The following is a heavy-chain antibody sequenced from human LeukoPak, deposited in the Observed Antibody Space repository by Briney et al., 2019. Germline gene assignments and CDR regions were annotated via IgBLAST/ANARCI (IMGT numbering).Heavy chain of an antibody. D-gene: IGHD1-26*01. V-gene: IGHV4-39*01. CDR1: GGSISSTTYY. J-gene: IGHJ4*02. Sequence: PSETLSLTCIVPGGSISSTTYYWGWIRQPPGKRLEWIGSIYYSGNTYYNPSLKSRVTISIDTSKNQFSLSLNSVTAADTALYSCARHYLGGNYPDYFNHWGQGTLVTVSS. CDR3: ARHYLGGNYPDYFNH. CDR2: IYYSGNT.